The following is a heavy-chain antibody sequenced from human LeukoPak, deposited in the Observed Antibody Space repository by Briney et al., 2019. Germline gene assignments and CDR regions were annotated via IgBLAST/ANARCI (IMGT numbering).Heavy chain of an antibody. CDR3: AKDRSSQGGSYNGYFDY. J-gene: IGHJ4*02. D-gene: IGHD1-26*01. CDR2: ISSSSSYI. CDR1: GFTFSSHT. Sequence: PGGSLRLSCAASGFTFSSHTMNWVRQAPGKGLEWVSSISSSSSYIYYADSVKGRFTISRDNSKNTVYLQMNSLRAEDTAVYYCAKDRSSQGGSYNGYFDYWGQGTLVTVSS. V-gene: IGHV3-21*04.